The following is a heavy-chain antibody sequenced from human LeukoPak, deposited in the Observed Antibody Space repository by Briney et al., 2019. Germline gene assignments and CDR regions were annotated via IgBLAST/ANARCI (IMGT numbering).Heavy chain of an antibody. J-gene: IGHJ4*02. V-gene: IGHV3-21*01. Sequence: GGSLRLSCAASGFTFSSYSMNWVRQAPGKGLEWVSSISSSSSYIYYADSVKGRFTISRDNAKNSLYLQMNSLRAEDTAVYYCARDTTSTSLYCSSTSCQLDYWAREPWSPSPQ. CDR3: ARDTTSTSLYCSSTSCQLDY. CDR1: GFTFSSYS. CDR2: ISSSSSYI. D-gene: IGHD2-2*01.